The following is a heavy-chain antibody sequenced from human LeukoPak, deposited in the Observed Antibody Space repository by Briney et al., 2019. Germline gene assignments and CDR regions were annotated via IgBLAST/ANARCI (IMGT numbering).Heavy chain of an antibody. CDR3: ARPQPWEYAFDI. CDR2: INPRSGDT. CDR1: GYTFTAYY. Sequence: ASVKVFCKASGYTFTAYYVHWVRQAPGRGLEWMGRINPRSGDTDYAQKFQGRVTMTRDTSISTAYMELSRLTSDDTAVYYCARPQPWEYAFDIWGQGTMVTVSS. J-gene: IGHJ3*02. V-gene: IGHV1-2*06. D-gene: IGHD1-26*01.